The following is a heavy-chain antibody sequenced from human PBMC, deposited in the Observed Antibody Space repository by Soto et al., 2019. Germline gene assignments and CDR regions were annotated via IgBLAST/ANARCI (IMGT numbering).Heavy chain of an antibody. Sequence: PSETLSLTCTVSGGSINNHYWSWIRQPPGKGLEWLGYVYYNGITNYNPSLKSRVTISVDTSKNQFSLKLSSVTAADTAVYYCASWELEYGDYKALYYWGQRTLVTVSS. CDR2: VYYNGIT. V-gene: IGHV4-59*11. CDR3: ASWELEYGDYKALYY. CDR1: GGSINNHY. D-gene: IGHD4-17*01. J-gene: IGHJ4*02.